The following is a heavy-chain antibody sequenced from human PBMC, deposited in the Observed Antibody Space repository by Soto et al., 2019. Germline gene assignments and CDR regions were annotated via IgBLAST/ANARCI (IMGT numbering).Heavy chain of an antibody. J-gene: IGHJ6*03. V-gene: IGHV1-46*03. CDR2: INPSGGST. CDR3: ARDGARNYYYMDV. CDR1: GYTFTSYY. Sequence: ASVKVSCKASGYTFTSYYMHWVRQAPGQGLEWMGIINPSGGSTSYAQRFQGRVTMTRDTSTSTVYMELSSLRSEDTAVYYCARDGARNYYYMDVWGKGTTVTVSS. D-gene: IGHD4-17*01.